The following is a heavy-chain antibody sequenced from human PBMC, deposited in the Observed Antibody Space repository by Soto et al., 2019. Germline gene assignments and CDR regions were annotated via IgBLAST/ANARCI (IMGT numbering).Heavy chain of an antibody. CDR3: ARSIMITFGGVIDAFDI. V-gene: IGHV4-31*03. CDR1: GGSISSGGYY. D-gene: IGHD3-16*01. J-gene: IGHJ3*02. Sequence: SETLSLTCTVSGGSISSGGYYWSWIRQHPGEGLEWIGYIYYSGSTYYNPSLKSRVTISVDTSKNQFSLKLSSVTAADTAVYYCARSIMITFGGVIDAFDIWGQGTMVTV. CDR2: IYYSGST.